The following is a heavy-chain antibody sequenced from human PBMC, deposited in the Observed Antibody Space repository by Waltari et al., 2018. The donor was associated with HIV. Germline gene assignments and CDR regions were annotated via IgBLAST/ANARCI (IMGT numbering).Heavy chain of an antibody. CDR1: GGSIISPYW. V-gene: IGHV4-4*02. Sequence: QVQLQESGPGLVKPAGTLSLNCAVSGGSIISPYWWTWVRQPPGKGLEWSGEIYESGGSNHNSSLKSRVTISLDKAKNQFSLDLTDVTAADTAVYYCARLDSTGYYNGGYFDLWGRGTLVIVSS. J-gene: IGHJ2*01. CDR2: IYESGGS. D-gene: IGHD3-22*01. CDR3: ARLDSTGYYNGGYFDL.